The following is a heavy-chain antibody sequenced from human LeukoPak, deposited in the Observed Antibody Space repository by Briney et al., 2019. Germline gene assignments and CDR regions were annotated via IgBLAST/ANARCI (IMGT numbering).Heavy chain of an antibody. CDR3: ARGGYWFDS. CDR1: GDSITSSY. V-gene: IGHV4-59*01. Sequence: TFSETLSLTCTVSGDSITSSYWSWIRQPPGKGLEWIAYTYYSGNTYYNPSLKGRVTISLDTSKSQFSLKVTPVTAADTAVYFCARGGYWFDSWGQGALVSVSS. J-gene: IGHJ5*01. CDR2: TYYSGNT.